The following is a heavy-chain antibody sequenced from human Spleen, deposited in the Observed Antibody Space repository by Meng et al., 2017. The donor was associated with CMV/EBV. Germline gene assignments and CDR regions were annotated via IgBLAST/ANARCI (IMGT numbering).Heavy chain of an antibody. D-gene: IGHD6-6*01. CDR2: ISGSGGST. Sequence: GESLKISCAASGFTFSSYAMSWVRQAPGKGLEWVSAISGSGGSTYYADSVKGRFTISRDNSKNTLYLQMNSLRGEDTALYYCAKSSSPSLYYYYGMDVWGQGTTVTVSS. CDR3: AKSSSPSLYYYYGMDV. J-gene: IGHJ6*02. CDR1: GFTFSSYA. V-gene: IGHV3-23*01.